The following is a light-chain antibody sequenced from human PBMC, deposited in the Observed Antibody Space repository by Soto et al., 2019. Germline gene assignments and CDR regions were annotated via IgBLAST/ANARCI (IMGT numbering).Light chain of an antibody. CDR3: QQRSNSPPWIT. V-gene: IGKV3D-20*02. CDR1: QSVSSSY. J-gene: IGKJ5*01. CDR2: GAS. Sequence: DIVLSQSPGTLSLSPGERATLSCRASQSVSSSYLAWYQQKPGQAPRLLIYGASSRATGIPDRFSGSGSGTDFTLTISSLEPEDSAVYYCQQRSNSPPWITFGQGTRLEIK.